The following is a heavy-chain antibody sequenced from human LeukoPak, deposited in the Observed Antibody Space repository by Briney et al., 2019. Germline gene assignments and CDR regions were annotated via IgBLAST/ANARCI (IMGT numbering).Heavy chain of an antibody. CDR2: INHSGST. CDR3: AGTAGHNWFDP. Sequence: PSETLSLTCAVYGGSFSGYYWSWIRQPPGKGLEWIGEINHSGSTNYNPSLKSRVTISVDTSKNQFSLKLSSVTAADTAVYYCAGTAGHNWFDPWGQGTLVTVSS. CDR1: GGSFSGYY. J-gene: IGHJ5*02. V-gene: IGHV4-34*01.